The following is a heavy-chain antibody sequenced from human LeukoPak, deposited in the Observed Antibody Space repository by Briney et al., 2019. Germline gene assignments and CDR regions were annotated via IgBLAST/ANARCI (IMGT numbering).Heavy chain of an antibody. CDR2: ISAYNGNT. CDR3: ARGSHVAATDAFDI. Sequence: ASVKASCKASGYTFTSYGISWVRQAPGQGLEWMGWISAYNGNTNYAQKLQGRVTMTTDTSTSTAYMELRSLRSDDTAVYYCARGSHVAATDAFDIWGQGTMVTVSS. D-gene: IGHD6-19*01. V-gene: IGHV1-18*01. CDR1: GYTFTSYG. J-gene: IGHJ3*02.